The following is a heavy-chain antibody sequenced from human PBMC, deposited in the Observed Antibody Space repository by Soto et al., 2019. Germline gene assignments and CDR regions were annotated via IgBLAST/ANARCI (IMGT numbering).Heavy chain of an antibody. Sequence: PGESLKISCKGSGYSFTSYWIGWVRQMPGKVLEWMGIIYPGDSDTRYSPSFQGQVTISADKSISTAYLQWSSLKASDTAMYYCARQPYYYDSSGYSPDYYYYGMDVWGQGXTVTVSS. D-gene: IGHD3-22*01. V-gene: IGHV5-51*01. J-gene: IGHJ6*02. CDR2: IYPGDSDT. CDR1: GYSFTSYW. CDR3: ARQPYYYDSSGYSPDYYYYGMDV.